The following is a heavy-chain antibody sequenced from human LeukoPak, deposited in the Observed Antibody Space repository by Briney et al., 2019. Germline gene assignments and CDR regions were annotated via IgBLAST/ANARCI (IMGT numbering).Heavy chain of an antibody. CDR3: AKDPVYTSGT. CDR1: GIAFSAHA. V-gene: IGHV3-23*01. CDR2: IRGSTAGT. J-gene: IGHJ5*02. Sequence: GGSLRLSCAASGIAFSAHAMTWVRQAPGKGLEWVSTIRGSTAGTYYADSVRGRFIISSDESENTLYLQMNSLTAADTAVYYCAKDPVYTSGTWGQGTLVTVSS. D-gene: IGHD3-10*01.